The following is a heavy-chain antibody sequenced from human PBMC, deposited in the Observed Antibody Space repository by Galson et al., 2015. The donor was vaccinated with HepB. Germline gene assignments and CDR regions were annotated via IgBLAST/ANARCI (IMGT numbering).Heavy chain of an antibody. D-gene: IGHD3-16*01. CDR3: ARRFLNSETHDY. V-gene: IGHV3-23*01. CDR1: GFIFSGHG. Sequence: SLRLSCAGSGFIFSGHGMTWVRQAPGKGLEWVSTISANARGTDYADTVKGRFTISRDNSRNTLYLQMNRIRVEDAAIYYCARRFLNSETHDYWGQGTLVTVSS. J-gene: IGHJ4*02. CDR2: ISANARGT.